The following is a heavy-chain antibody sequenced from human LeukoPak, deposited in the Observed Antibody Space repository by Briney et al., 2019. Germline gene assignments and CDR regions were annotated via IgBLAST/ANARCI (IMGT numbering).Heavy chain of an antibody. D-gene: IGHD3-16*01. CDR2: ISGSGGNT. V-gene: IGHV3-23*01. CDR1: GLTFSNFA. Sequence: GGSLRLSCTASGLTFSNFAMSWVRQAPGKGLQWVSGISGSGGNTYYADSVKGRFTISRDNSKNTLYLQMNSLRAEDTAIYYCAKDWGVWGQGTLVTVSS. J-gene: IGHJ1*01. CDR3: AKDWGV.